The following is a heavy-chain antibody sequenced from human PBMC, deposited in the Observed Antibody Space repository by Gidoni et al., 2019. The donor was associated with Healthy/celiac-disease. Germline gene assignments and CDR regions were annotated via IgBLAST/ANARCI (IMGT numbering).Heavy chain of an antibody. CDR2: IYYSGST. Sequence: QLQLQESGPGLVKPSETLSLTCTVSGGSISSSSYYWGWIRQPPGKGLEWIGSIYYSGSTYYNPSLKSRVTISVDTSKNQFSLKLSSVTAADTAVYYCARATYYYDSSGYYSVVLFDYWGQGTLVTVSS. CDR3: ARATYYYDSSGYYSVVLFDY. J-gene: IGHJ4*02. D-gene: IGHD3-22*01. V-gene: IGHV4-39*01. CDR1: GGSISSSSYY.